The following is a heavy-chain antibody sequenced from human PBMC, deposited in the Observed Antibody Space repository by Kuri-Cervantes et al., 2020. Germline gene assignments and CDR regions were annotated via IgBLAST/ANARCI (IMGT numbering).Heavy chain of an antibody. CDR3: AKAGYSSSWYGSVGYYYYGMDV. CDR1: GFTFSGYG. J-gene: IGHJ6*02. D-gene: IGHD6-13*01. V-gene: IGHV3-30*18. CDR2: ISYDGSNK. Sequence: GGSLRLSCAASGFTFSGYGMHWVRQAPGKGLEWVAVISYDGSNKYYADSVKGRFTISRDNSKNTLYLQMNSLRAEDTAVYYCAKAGYSSSWYGSVGYYYYGMDVWGQGTTVTVSS.